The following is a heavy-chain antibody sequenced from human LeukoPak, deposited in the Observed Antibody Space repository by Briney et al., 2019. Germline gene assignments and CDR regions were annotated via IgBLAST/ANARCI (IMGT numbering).Heavy chain of an antibody. CDR1: GFTFSSYG. J-gene: IGHJ4*02. D-gene: IGHD6-19*01. Sequence: PGGSLRLSCAASGFTFSSYGMSWVRQAPGKGLEWVSAISGSGGSTYYADSVKGRFTISRDNSKNTLYLQMNSLRAEDTAVYYCAKDHRAGIAVAFDYWGQGTLVTVSS. V-gene: IGHV3-23*01. CDR2: ISGSGGST. CDR3: AKDHRAGIAVAFDY.